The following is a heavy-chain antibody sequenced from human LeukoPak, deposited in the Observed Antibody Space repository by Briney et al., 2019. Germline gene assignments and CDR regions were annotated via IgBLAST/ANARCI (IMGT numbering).Heavy chain of an antibody. Sequence: ASVKVSCKTSGYPFTTYAIHWVRQAPGQGLEWMGCVSAGDGNTKSSQNFQGRVTITRDTSANTAYMELSSLRSEDTAVYYCARVPVTRYSGSSYYFDYWGQGTLVTVSS. J-gene: IGHJ4*02. CDR3: ARVPVTRYSGSSYYFDY. D-gene: IGHD1-26*01. CDR2: VSAGDGNT. CDR1: GYPFTTYA. V-gene: IGHV1-3*01.